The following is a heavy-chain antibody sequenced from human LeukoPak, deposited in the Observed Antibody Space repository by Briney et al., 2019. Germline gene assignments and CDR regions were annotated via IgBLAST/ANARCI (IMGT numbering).Heavy chain of an antibody. Sequence: SETLSLTCTVSGGSISSSSYYWGWIRQPPGKGLEWIGSIYYSGSTYYNPSLKSRVTISVDTSKNQFSLKLSSVTAADTAVYYCASFRVVDAFDIWGQGTMVTVSS. CDR2: IYYSGST. V-gene: IGHV4-39*07. J-gene: IGHJ3*02. CDR1: GGSISSSSYY. CDR3: ASFRVVDAFDI. D-gene: IGHD2-15*01.